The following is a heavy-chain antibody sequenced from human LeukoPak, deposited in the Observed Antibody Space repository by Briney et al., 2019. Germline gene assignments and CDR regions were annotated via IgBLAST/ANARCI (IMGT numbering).Heavy chain of an antibody. CDR1: GGTFSSYA. D-gene: IGHD3-22*01. V-gene: IGHV1-69*13. CDR2: IIPIFGTA. J-gene: IGHJ4*02. CDR3: ARTYYYDSSGYYGDY. Sequence: ASVKVSCKASGGTFSSYAISWVRQAPGQGLEWMGGIIPIFGTANYAQKFQGRVTITADESTSTAYIELSSLRSEDTAVYYCARTYYYDSSGYYGDYWGQGTLVTVSS.